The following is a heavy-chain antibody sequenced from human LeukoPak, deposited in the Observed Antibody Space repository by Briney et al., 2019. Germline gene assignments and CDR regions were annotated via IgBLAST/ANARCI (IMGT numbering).Heavy chain of an antibody. D-gene: IGHD6-13*01. Sequence: SETLSLTCTVSGGSISSSSYYWGWIRQPPGKGLEWIGSIYYSGSTYYNPSLKSRVTISADTSKNQFSLKLSSVTAADTAVYYCARPEGIAAAGPFDYWGQGTLVTVSS. CDR1: GGSISSSSYY. J-gene: IGHJ4*02. CDR2: IYYSGST. CDR3: ARPEGIAAAGPFDY. V-gene: IGHV4-39*07.